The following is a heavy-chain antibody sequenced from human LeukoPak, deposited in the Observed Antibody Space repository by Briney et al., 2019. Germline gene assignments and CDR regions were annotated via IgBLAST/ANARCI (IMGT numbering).Heavy chain of an antibody. V-gene: IGHV3-74*01. CDR2: LNSDGSST. Sequence: GGSLRLSCAASGFTFSSYWMHWVRQAPGKGLVWVSRLNSDGSSTVYADSVKGRFTISRDNAENKLYLQMNSLRVEDTAVYYCARVALSQGLDAWGQGTLSPSPQ. CDR3: ARVALSQGLDA. J-gene: IGHJ5*02. CDR1: GFTFSSYW. D-gene: IGHD3-10*01.